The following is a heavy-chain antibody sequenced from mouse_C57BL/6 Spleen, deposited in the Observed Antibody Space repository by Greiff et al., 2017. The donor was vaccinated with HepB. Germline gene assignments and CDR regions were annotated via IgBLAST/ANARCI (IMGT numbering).Heavy chain of an antibody. D-gene: IGHD1-1*01. CDR1: GYTFTDYN. V-gene: IGHV1-18*01. CDR3: ARSGITTVVAIYWYFDV. J-gene: IGHJ1*03. Sequence: EVQLQQSGPELVKPGASVKIPCKASGYTFTDYNMDWVKQSHGKSLEWIGDINPNNGGTIYNQKFKGKATLTVDKSSSTAYMELRSLTSEDTAVYYCARSGITTVVAIYWYFDVWGTGTTVTVSS. CDR2: INPNNGGT.